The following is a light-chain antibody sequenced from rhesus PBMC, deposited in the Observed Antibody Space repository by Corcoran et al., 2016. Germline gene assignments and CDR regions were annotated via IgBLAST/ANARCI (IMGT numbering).Light chain of an antibody. CDR2: EVT. J-gene: IGLJ1*01. CDR3: SSYASSNSYI. CDR1: SSDIGGYNR. V-gene: IGLV2-13*03. Sequence: QAAPTQSPPVSGSPGQSVTIFCTGTSSDIGGYNRVSWYQQHPGKAPKLMIYEVTKRPSGVSDRFSGSKSGNTASLTISGLQTEDEADYYCSSYASSNSYIFGGGTRLTVL.